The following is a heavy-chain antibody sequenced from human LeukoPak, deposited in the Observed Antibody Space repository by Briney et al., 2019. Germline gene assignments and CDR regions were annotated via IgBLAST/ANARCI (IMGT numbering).Heavy chain of an antibody. J-gene: IGHJ5*02. CDR1: GGTFSSYA. V-gene: IGHV1-69*04. Sequence: GASVKVSCKASGGTFSSYAISWVRQAPGQGLEWMGRIIPILGIANYAQKFQGRVTITADKSTSTAYMELSSLRSEDTAVYYCASMTAAINWFDPWGQGTLVTVSS. CDR3: ASMTAAINWFDP. D-gene: IGHD2-2*01. CDR2: IIPILGIA.